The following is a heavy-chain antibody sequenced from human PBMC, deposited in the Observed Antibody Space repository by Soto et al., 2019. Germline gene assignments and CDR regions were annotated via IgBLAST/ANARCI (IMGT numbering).Heavy chain of an antibody. D-gene: IGHD6-13*01. J-gene: IGHJ6*02. CDR2: MNPNSGNT. Sequence: ASVTVPCQASGYTFTSYDLNWVRQATGQGLEWMGWMNPNSGNTGYAQKFQGRVTMTRNTSISTAYMELSSLRSQDTAVYYCAGECDSSSWYYYYCGIDVWGQGTTVTVSS. CDR3: AGECDSSSWYYYYCGIDV. V-gene: IGHV1-8*01. CDR1: GYTFTSYD.